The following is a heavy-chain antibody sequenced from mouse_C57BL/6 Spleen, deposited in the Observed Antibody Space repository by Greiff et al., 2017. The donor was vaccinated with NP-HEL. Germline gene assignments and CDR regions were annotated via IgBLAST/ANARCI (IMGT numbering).Heavy chain of an antibody. CDR2: ISDGGSYT. Sequence: EVMLVESGGGLVKPGGSLKLSCAASGFTFSSYAMSWVRQTPEKRLEWVATISDGGSYTYYPDNVKGRFTISRDNAKNNLYLQMSHLKSEDTAMYYCARWYYGSSYWYFDVWGTGTTVTVSS. CDR1: GFTFSSYA. J-gene: IGHJ1*03. V-gene: IGHV5-4*03. CDR3: ARWYYGSSYWYFDV. D-gene: IGHD1-1*01.